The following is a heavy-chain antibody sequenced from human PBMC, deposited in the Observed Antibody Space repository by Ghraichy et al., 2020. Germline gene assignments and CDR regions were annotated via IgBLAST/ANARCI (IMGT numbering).Heavy chain of an antibody. D-gene: IGHD6-19*01. CDR1: GGSFSGYY. V-gene: IGHV4-34*01. CDR2: INHSGST. CDR3: ARRGAVAATQRLYYYYGMDV. J-gene: IGHJ6*02. Sequence: SETLSLTCAVYGGSFSGYYWSWIRQPPGKGLEWIGEINHSGSTNYNPSLKSRVTISVDTSKNQFSLKLSSVTAADTAVYYCARRGAVAATQRLYYYYGMDVWGQGTTVTVSS.